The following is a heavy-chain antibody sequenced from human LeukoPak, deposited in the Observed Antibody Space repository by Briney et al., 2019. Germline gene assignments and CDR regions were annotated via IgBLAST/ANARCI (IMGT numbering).Heavy chain of an antibody. CDR1: GFTFSSYA. J-gene: IGHJ4*02. Sequence: GGSLRVSCAASGFTFSSYAMSWVRQAPGKGLEWVSAISGSGGSTYYADSVKGRFTISRDNSKNTLYLQMNSLRAGDTAVYYCAKDRIGLYYFDYWGQGTLVTVSS. CDR3: AKDRIGLYYFDY. CDR2: ISGSGGST. D-gene: IGHD2-15*01. V-gene: IGHV3-23*01.